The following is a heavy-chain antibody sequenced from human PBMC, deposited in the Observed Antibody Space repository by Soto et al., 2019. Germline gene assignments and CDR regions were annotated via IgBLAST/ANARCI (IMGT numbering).Heavy chain of an antibody. Sequence: LSSAACRDSLSISRMDLLRHDPGKGLEWVSSISSSSSYIYYADSVKGRFTISRDKAKNSLYLQMNSLRAEDTAVFYCARDSEIRKHYYFGYPGQ. V-gene: IGHV3-21*01. D-gene: IGHD3-10*01. CDR1: RDSLSISR. J-gene: IGHJ4*02. CDR2: ISSSSSYI. CDR3: ARDSEIRKHYYFGY.